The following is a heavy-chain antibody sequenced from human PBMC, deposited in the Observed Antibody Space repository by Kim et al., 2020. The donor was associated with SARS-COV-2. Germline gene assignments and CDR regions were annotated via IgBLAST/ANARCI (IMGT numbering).Heavy chain of an antibody. V-gene: IGHV4-39*01. Sequence: SHKSRVTISVATSKNQFSLKLSSVTAADTAVYYCARPAELWFGEGGAFDIWGQGTMVTVSS. D-gene: IGHD3-10*01. J-gene: IGHJ3*02. CDR3: ARPAELWFGEGGAFDI.